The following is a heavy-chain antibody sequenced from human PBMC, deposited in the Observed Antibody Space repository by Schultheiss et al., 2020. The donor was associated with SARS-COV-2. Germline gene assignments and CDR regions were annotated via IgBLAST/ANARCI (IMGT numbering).Heavy chain of an antibody. CDR2: ISYDGSNK. J-gene: IGHJ4*02. V-gene: IGHV3-30*18. CDR1: GFTFSSYS. Sequence: GGSLRLSCAASGFTFSSYSMNWVRQAPGKGLEWVAVISYDGSNKYYADSVKGRFTISRDNSKNTLYLQMNSLRAEDTAVYYCAKDRPLWDYWGQGTLVTVSS. D-gene: IGHD3-16*01. CDR3: AKDRPLWDY.